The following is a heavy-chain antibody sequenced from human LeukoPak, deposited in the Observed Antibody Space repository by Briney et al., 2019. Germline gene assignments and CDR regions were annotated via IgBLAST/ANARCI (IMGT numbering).Heavy chain of an antibody. CDR3: AKRGRTWDLEP. CDR1: GFTFSSYA. Sequence: SGRSLRLSCGASGFTFSSYAMHWVRQAPGKGLEWVAVVSYDGSTKYYADSVKGRFTISRDNSKNTVYLQMNSLRAEDTAVYYCAKRGRTWDLEPWGQGTLLTVSS. V-gene: IGHV3-33*06. J-gene: IGHJ5*02. D-gene: IGHD3-16*01. CDR2: VSYDGSTK.